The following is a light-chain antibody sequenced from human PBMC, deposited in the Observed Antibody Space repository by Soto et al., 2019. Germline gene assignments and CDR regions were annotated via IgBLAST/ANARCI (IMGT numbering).Light chain of an antibody. Sequence: SLSASVGDRVVITCRSSQNINKWLAWYQQQPGKAPKFLIYDASTLETGVPSRFSGSGSGTEFTPTISSLQPDDFATFYCQKYDTFPRTVGQGSKVDIK. CDR3: QKYDTFPRT. CDR2: DAS. J-gene: IGKJ1*01. V-gene: IGKV1-5*01. CDR1: QNINKW.